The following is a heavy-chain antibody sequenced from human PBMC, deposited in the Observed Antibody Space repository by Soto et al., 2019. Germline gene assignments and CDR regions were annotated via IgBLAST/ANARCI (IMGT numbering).Heavy chain of an antibody. CDR1: GGSIDTYY. J-gene: IGHJ5*02. CDR3: ARLGGYYQSLDT. V-gene: IGHV4-59*08. Sequence: PSETLSLTCTVSGGSIDTYYWSWIRQPPGKGLQWIGYIYYSGSTTYSPSLKSRVTISEDRSKNQFSLKLTSVTAADTAVYYCARLGGYYQSLDTWGQGTLVTVSS. D-gene: IGHD3-3*01. CDR2: IYYSGST.